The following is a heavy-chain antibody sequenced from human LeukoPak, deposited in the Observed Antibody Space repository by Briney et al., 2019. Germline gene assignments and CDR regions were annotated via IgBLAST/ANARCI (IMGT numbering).Heavy chain of an antibody. CDR3: ARVFLIMVRGVIITHFDY. J-gene: IGHJ4*02. Sequence: ASVKVSCKASGYSFTGHYMHWVRQAPGQGLEWMGWIKPDSGGTSYAQKFQGRVTMTRDTSISTAYLELSSLRSDDAAVYYCARVFLIMVRGVIITHFDYWGQGTLVTVSS. V-gene: IGHV1-2*02. CDR1: GYSFTGHY. CDR2: IKPDSGGT. D-gene: IGHD3-10*01.